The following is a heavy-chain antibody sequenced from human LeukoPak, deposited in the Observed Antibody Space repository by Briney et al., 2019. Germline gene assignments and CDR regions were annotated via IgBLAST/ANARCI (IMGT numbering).Heavy chain of an antibody. CDR3: AKLGGQELHNYYVAV. CDR1: GFTFSNYW. J-gene: IGHJ6*03. Sequence: PGGSLRLSCAASGFTFSNYWMSWVRQAPGKGLEWVANINQDGSKIFYVDSVRGRFTISRGNAKNSLYLQMNSLRAEDTAVYYCAKLGGQELHNYYVAVCGKGTTVAVSS. CDR2: INQDGSKI. D-gene: IGHD3-16*01. V-gene: IGHV3-7*03.